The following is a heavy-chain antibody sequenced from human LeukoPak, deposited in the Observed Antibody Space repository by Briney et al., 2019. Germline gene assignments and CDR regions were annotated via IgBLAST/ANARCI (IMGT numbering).Heavy chain of an antibody. J-gene: IGHJ4*02. V-gene: IGHV1-69*13. Sequence: ASVKVSCKASGGTFSSYAISWVRQAPGQGLEWMGGIIPIFGTANYAQKFQGRVTITADESTSTAYMELSSLRSEDTAVYYCARDYAPNQRLCGGDCYEARDHWGQGTLVTVSS. D-gene: IGHD2-21*02. CDR3: ARDYAPNQRLCGGDCYEARDH. CDR1: GGTFSSYA. CDR2: IIPIFGTA.